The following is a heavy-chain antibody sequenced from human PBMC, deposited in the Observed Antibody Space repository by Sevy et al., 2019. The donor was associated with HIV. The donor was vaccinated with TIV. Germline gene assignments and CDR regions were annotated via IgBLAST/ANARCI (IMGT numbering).Heavy chain of an antibody. V-gene: IGHV3-7*01. J-gene: IGHJ4*02. D-gene: IGHD6-6*01. CDR2: IKEDGSGR. CDR3: ARLYSSSSGRGLDN. CDR1: GFTFGSYW. Sequence: GGSLRLSCAASGFTFGSYWMTWVRQAPGKGLEWVANIKEDGSGRFYVDSLRGRFTVSIDNAKKTLVLQLYNLRGEDTARYYCARLYSSSSGRGLDNWGQGALVTVSS.